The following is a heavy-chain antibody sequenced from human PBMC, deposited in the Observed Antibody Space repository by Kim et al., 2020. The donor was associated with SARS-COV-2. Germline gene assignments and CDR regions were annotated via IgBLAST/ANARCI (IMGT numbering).Heavy chain of an antibody. CDR1: GFTFRTYW. V-gene: IGHV3-7*01. CDR3: ARHVVGARAVDY. D-gene: IGHD1-26*01. J-gene: IGHJ4*02. Sequence: GGSLRLSCAASGFTFRTYWMTWVRQSPGKGLEWVANTKNDGSEKYYVDSVKGRFTISRDNAKNSLFLQMNSLRAEDTAVYYCARHVVGARAVDYWGQGTLVTVSS. CDR2: TKNDGSEK.